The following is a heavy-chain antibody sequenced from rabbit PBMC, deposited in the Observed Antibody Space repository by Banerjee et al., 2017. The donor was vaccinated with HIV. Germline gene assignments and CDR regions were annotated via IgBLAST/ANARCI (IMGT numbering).Heavy chain of an antibody. CDR3: ARGAAGFNL. CDR2: IFAGSGGST. Sequence: QSLEESGGGLVQPEGSLTLTCTASGFDYSNNVVCWVRQAPGKGLEWIGCIFAGSGGSTYYASWAKGRFTISKTSSTTVTLQMTSLTAADTATYFCARGAAGFNLWGPGTLVTVS. J-gene: IGHJ4*01. V-gene: IGHV1S40*01. CDR1: GFDYSNNV.